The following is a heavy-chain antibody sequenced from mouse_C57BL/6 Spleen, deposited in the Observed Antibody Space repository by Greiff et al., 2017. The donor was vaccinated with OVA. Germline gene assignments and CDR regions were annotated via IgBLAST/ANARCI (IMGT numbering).Heavy chain of an antibody. J-gene: IGHJ2*01. CDR1: GYAFSSSW. Sequence: VQGVESGPELVKPGASVKISCKASGYAFSSSWMNWVKQRPGKGLEWIGRIYPGDGDTNYNGKFKGKATLTADKSSSTAYMQLSSLTSEDSAVYFCACFYDGYFDYWGQGTTLTVSS. D-gene: IGHD2-3*01. CDR2: IYPGDGDT. V-gene: IGHV1-82*01. CDR3: ACFYDGYFDY.